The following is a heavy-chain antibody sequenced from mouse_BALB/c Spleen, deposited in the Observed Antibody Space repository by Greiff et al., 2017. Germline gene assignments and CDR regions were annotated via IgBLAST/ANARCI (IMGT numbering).Heavy chain of an antibody. CDR1: GYTFTDYN. CDR2: IYPYNGGT. CDR3: AREDYDGFAY. J-gene: IGHJ3*01. V-gene: IGHV1S29*02. D-gene: IGHD2-4*01. Sequence: VQLKESGPELVKPGASVKISCKASGYTFTDYNMHWVKQSHGKSLEWIGYIYPYNGGTGYNQKFKSKATLTVDNSSSTAYMELRSLTSEDSAVYYCAREDYDGFAYWGQGTLVTVSA.